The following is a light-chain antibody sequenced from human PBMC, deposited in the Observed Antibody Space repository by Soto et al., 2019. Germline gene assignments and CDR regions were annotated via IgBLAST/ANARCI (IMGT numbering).Light chain of an antibody. CDR3: QQTYTTPRT. Sequence: DIHMTQSPSSLSASVGDRVTITCRASQSISSYLNWYQQKLGKAPKLLIYAASNLQSGVPSRFSGSGSMTDFTLTISSLQPEDFATYYCQQTYTTPRTFGHGTKVDIK. CDR1: QSISSY. V-gene: IGKV1-39*01. CDR2: AAS. J-gene: IGKJ1*01.